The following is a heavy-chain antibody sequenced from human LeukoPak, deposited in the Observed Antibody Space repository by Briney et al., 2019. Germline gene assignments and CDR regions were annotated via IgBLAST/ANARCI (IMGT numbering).Heavy chain of an antibody. J-gene: IGHJ4*02. CDR1: GDSVSSNSVA. CDR2: TYYRSKWYF. D-gene: IGHD3-16*01. Sequence: SQTLSLTCAISGDSVSSNSVAWNWVRQSPSRGLEWLGRTYYRSKWYFEYAVSVKSRVTINPDTSKNQFSLHLNSETPDDTAMYYCARGVTAHYDYWGQGTLVTVSS. CDR3: ARGVTAHYDY. V-gene: IGHV6-1*01.